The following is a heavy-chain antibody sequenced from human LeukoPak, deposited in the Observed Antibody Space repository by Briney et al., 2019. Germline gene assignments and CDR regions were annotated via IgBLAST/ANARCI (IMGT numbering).Heavy chain of an antibody. J-gene: IGHJ6*02. CDR2: IYYSGST. V-gene: IGHV4-61*01. D-gene: IGHD3-3*01. Sequence: SETLSLTCTVSGGSVSSGSYYWSWNRQPPGKGLEWIGYIYYSGSTNYNPSLKSRVTISVDTSKKQFSLKLSSVTAADTAVYYCAREGVGITIFPYGMDVWGQGTTVTVSS. CDR3: AREGVGITIFPYGMDV. CDR1: GGSVSSGSYY.